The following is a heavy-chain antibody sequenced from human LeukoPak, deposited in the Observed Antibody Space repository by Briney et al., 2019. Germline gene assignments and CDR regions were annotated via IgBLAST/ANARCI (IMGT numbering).Heavy chain of an antibody. V-gene: IGHV3-23*01. CDR3: ANYRLLGSAAAGTL. Sequence: PGGSLRLSCAASGFTFSAYYMSWIRQAPGKGLEWVSAVKGRFTISRDNSKNTLYLQMNSLRAEDTAVYYCANYRLLGSAAAGTLWGQGTLVTVSS. D-gene: IGHD6-13*01. CDR1: GFTFSAYY. J-gene: IGHJ4*02. CDR2: V.